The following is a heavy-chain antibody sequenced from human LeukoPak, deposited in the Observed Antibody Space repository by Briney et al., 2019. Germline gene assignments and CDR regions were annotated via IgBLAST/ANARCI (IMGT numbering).Heavy chain of an antibody. D-gene: IGHD7-27*01. CDR2: ISSSGRTT. CDR3: ARDLGTSAITGC. V-gene: IGHV3-48*04. CDR1: EFTFNTYT. Sequence: PGGSLRLSCAAAEFTFNTYTMIWVRQAPGKGLEWVSYISSSGRTTHYADSVKGRFTISRDNAKNSLYLQLNSLRVEDTAVYYCARDLGTSAITGCWGQGTLVTVSS. J-gene: IGHJ4*02.